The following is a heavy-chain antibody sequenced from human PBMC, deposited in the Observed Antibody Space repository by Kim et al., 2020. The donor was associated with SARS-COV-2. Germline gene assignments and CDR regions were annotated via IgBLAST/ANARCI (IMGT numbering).Heavy chain of an antibody. V-gene: IGHV4-30-2*01. Sequence: SETLSLTCAVSGGSISSGGYSWSWIRQPPGKGLEWIGYIYHSGSTYYNPSLKSRVTISVDRSKNQFSLKLSSVTAADTAVYYCARENYYVSSGYHWFDPWGQGTLVTVSS. D-gene: IGHD3-22*01. J-gene: IGHJ5*02. CDR1: GGSISSGGYS. CDR2: IYHSGST. CDR3: ARENYYVSSGYHWFDP.